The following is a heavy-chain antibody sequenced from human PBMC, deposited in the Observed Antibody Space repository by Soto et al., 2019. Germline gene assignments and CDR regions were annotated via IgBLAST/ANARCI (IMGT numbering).Heavy chain of an antibody. CDR1: GFTFSSYG. CDR3: AKDTMNYYDSSGYYYYFDY. J-gene: IGHJ4*02. CDR2: ISYDGSNK. Sequence: QVQLVESGGGVVQPGRSLRLSCAASGFTFSSYGMHWVRQAPGKGLEWVAVISYDGSNKYYADSVKGRFTISRDNSKNTLYLQMNSLRAEDTAVYYCAKDTMNYYDSSGYYYYFDYWGQGTLVTVSS. D-gene: IGHD3-22*01. V-gene: IGHV3-30*18.